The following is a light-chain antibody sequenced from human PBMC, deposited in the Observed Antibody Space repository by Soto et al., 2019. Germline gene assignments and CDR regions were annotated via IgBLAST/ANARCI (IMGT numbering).Light chain of an antibody. V-gene: IGLV2-8*01. CDR3: TSDAGSSNFCV. Sequence: QSALTQPPSASGSPGQSVTISCTGTSSDVGTYNYVSWYQQHPGKAPKLIIYDVSERPSGVPDRFSGSKSGNTASLTVSGLQAEDEADYYCTSDAGSSNFCVFGTGTKLTVL. CDR2: DVS. CDR1: SSDVGTYNY. J-gene: IGLJ1*01.